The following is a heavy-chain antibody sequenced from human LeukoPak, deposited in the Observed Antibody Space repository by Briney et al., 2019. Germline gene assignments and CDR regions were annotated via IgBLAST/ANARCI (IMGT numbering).Heavy chain of an antibody. CDR2: IIPILGIA. Sequence: SVKVSCKASGGTFSSYTIGWVRQAPGQGLEWMGRIIPILGIANYAQKFQGRVTITADKSTSTAYMELSSLRSEDTAVYYCASDYDFWSGYSLSDTPPIDIWGQGTMVTVSS. CDR1: GGTFSSYT. D-gene: IGHD3-3*01. CDR3: ASDYDFWSGYSLSDTPPIDI. J-gene: IGHJ3*02. V-gene: IGHV1-69*02.